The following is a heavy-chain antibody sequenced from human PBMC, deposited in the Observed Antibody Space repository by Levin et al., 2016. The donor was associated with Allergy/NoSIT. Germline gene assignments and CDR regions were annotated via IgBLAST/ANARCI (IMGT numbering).Heavy chain of an antibody. CDR2: ISYDGSNK. V-gene: IGHV3-30-3*01. CDR3: ARGYYGSGSLLRLDY. CDR1: GFTFSSYA. J-gene: IGHJ4*02. D-gene: IGHD3-10*01. Sequence: GSLRLSCAASGFTFSSYAMHWVRQAPGKGLEWVAVISYDGSNKYYADSVKGRFTISRDNSKNTLYLQMNSLRAEDTAVYYCARGYYGSGSLLRLDYWGQGTLVTVSS.